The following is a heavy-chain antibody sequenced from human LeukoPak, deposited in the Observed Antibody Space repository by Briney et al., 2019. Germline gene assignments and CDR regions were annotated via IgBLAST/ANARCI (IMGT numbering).Heavy chain of an antibody. V-gene: IGHV1-69*01. Sequence: ASEKVSCTASGGTFSSYAISWVRQAPGQGLEWMGGIIPIFGTANYAQKFQGRVTITADESTSTAYMELSSLRSEDTAVYYCARPGIAVAEAFDIWGQGTMVTVSS. CDR3: ARPGIAVAEAFDI. CDR2: IIPIFGTA. D-gene: IGHD6-19*01. J-gene: IGHJ3*02. CDR1: GGTFSSYA.